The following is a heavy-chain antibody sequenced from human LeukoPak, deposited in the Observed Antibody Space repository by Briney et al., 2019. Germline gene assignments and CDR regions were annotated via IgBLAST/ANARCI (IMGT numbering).Heavy chain of an antibody. Sequence: SETLSLTCAVSGGSFSGYYWSWIRQPPGKGLEGIGEINHSGSTNYNPSRKRRVTISVDTSQTQFPLKLSSVTAADTAVYYCASRGSSSSGFIDYWGQGSLVTVSS. CDR2: INHSGST. CDR3: ASRGSSSSGFIDY. D-gene: IGHD6-6*01. J-gene: IGHJ4*02. CDR1: GGSFSGYY. V-gene: IGHV4-34*01.